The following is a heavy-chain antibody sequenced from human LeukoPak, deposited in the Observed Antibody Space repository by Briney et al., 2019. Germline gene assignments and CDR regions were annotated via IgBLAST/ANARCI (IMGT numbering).Heavy chain of an antibody. CDR2: IYYSGST. V-gene: IGHV4-39*07. D-gene: IGHD2-2*01. CDR3: ARERCSSTSCYYYYYYYMDV. Sequence: SETLSLTCTVSGGSISSSSYYWGWIRQPPGKGLEWTGSIYYSGSTYYNPSLKSRVTISVDTSKNQFSLKLSSVTAADTAVYYCARERCSSTSCYYYYYYYMDVWGKGTTVTVSS. J-gene: IGHJ6*03. CDR1: GGSISSSSYY.